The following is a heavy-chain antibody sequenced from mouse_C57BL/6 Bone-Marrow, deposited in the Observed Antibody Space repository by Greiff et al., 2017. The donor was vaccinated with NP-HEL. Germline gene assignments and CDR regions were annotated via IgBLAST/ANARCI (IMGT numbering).Heavy chain of an antibody. Sequence: QVQLQQSGAELARPGASVKLSCKASGYTFTSYGISWVKQRTGQGLEWIGEIYPRSGHTYYNEKFKGKATLTADKSSSTAYMELRSLTSEDSAVYFCAREGIYYDYAWFAYWGQGTLVTVSA. J-gene: IGHJ3*01. D-gene: IGHD2-4*01. CDR2: IYPRSGHT. CDR3: AREGIYYDYAWFAY. V-gene: IGHV1-81*01. CDR1: GYTFTSYG.